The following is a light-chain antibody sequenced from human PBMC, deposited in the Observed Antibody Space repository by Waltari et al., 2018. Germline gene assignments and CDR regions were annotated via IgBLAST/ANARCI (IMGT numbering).Light chain of an antibody. V-gene: IGKV2-28*01. CDR3: MQALQTRWT. Sequence: DIVMTQSTLSLPVTPGEPASSYCRSSQSLLHSNGYNYLDWYLQKPGQSPQLLIYLGSNRASGVPDRFSGSGSGTDFTLKISRVEAEDVGVYYCMQALQTRWTFGQGTKVEIK. CDR1: QSLLHSNGYNY. CDR2: LGS. J-gene: IGKJ1*01.